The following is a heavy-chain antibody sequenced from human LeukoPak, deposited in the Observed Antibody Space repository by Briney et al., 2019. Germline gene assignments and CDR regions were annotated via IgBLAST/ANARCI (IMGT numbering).Heavy chain of an antibody. CDR3: ARPSQLPYDAFDI. V-gene: IGHV4-39*01. CDR1: GGSIRSSSYY. J-gene: IGHJ3*02. Sequence: PSETLSLTCTVSGGSIRSSSYYWGWIRQPPGKGLEWIGSIYYSGSTYYNPSLKSRVTISVDTSKNQFSLKLSSVTAADTAVYYCARPSQLPYDAFDIWGQGTMVTVSS. CDR2: IYYSGST. D-gene: IGHD2-2*01.